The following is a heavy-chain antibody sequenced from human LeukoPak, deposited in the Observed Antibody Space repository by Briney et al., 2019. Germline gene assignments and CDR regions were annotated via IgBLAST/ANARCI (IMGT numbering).Heavy chain of an antibody. V-gene: IGHV3-23*01. J-gene: IGHJ6*02. CDR2: ISGSGGST. CDR1: GFTFSSYA. CDR3: ARDESGYYDSSGYYYYGMDV. Sequence: GGSLRLSCAASGFTFSSYAMSWIRQAPGKGLEWVSAISGSGGSTYYADSVKGRFTISRDNSKNTLYLQMNSLRAEDTAVYYCARDESGYYDSSGYYYYGMDVWGQGTTVTVSS. D-gene: IGHD3-22*01.